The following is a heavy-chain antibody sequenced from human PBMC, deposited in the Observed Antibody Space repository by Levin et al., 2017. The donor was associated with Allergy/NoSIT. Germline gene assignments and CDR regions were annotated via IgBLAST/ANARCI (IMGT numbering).Heavy chain of an antibody. CDR1: GFTFSNYG. D-gene: IGHD6-13*01. J-gene: IGHJ2*01. V-gene: IGHV3-30*18. CDR2: ISYDGINK. CDR3: AKDRGQQLDWYFDL. Sequence: GGSLRLSCAASGFTFSNYGMHWVRQAPGKGMEWVAVISYDGINKYYADSGKGRFTISRDNSKNTLYLQMNSLRTEDTAVYYCAKDRGQQLDWYFDLWGRGTLVTVSS.